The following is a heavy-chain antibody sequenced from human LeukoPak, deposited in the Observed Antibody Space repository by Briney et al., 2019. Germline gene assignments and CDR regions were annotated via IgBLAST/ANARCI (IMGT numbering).Heavy chain of an antibody. CDR1: GFTFDDYA. CDR2: INWSSSST. J-gene: IGHJ6*02. V-gene: IGHV3-9*01. Sequence: GRSLRLSCVASGFTFDDYAMHWVRQAPGKGLEWVSGINWSSSSTDYADSVKGRFTISRDNAKKSLYLQMNSLRVEDTALYYCAKDRRSSSPHDYYYHYGMDVWGQGTTVTVSS. CDR3: AKDRRSSSPHDYYYHYGMDV. D-gene: IGHD6-19*01.